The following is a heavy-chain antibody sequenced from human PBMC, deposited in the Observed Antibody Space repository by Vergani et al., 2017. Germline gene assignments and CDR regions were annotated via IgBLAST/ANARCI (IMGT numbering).Heavy chain of an antibody. CDR3: ARHVGAAANWYFDL. J-gene: IGHJ2*01. CDR2: IYTSGST. V-gene: IGHV4-59*10. CDR1: GGSFSGYY. D-gene: IGHD6-13*01. Sequence: QVQLQQWGAGLLKPSETLSLTCAVYGGSFSGYYWSWIRQPPGKGLEWIGRIYTSGSTNYNPSLKSRVTISVDTSKNQFSLKLSSVTAADTAVYYCARHVGAAANWYFDLWGRGTLVTVSS.